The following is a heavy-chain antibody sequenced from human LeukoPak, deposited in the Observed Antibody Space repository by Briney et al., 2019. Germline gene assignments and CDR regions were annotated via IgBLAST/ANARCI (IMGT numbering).Heavy chain of an antibody. CDR3: ARDLNYYYGSGSYYNVVPNFDY. D-gene: IGHD3-10*01. CDR2: IYWNSGSI. J-gene: IGHJ4*02. V-gene: IGHV3-9*01. CDR1: GFTFDDYA. Sequence: GGSLRLSCAGPGFTFDDYAMHWVRQAPGKGLEWVSGIYWNSGSIRYAASVKGRFTISRDNAKNSLYLQMNSLRAEDTAVYYCARDLNYYYGSGSYYNVVPNFDYWGQGTLVTVSS.